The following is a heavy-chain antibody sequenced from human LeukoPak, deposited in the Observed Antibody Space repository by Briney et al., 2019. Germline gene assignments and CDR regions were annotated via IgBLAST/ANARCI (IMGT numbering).Heavy chain of an antibody. CDR3: AKSSEASSAGEGDY. J-gene: IGHJ4*02. V-gene: IGHV3-23*01. CDR1: GFTFSSYA. CDR2: ISGSGGST. D-gene: IGHD3-10*01. Sequence: PGGSLRLSCAASGFTFSSYAMSWVRQAPGKGLEWVSAISGSGGSTYYADPVKGRFTISRDNSKNTLYLQMNSLRAEDTAVYYCAKSSEASSAGEGDYWGQGTLVTVSS.